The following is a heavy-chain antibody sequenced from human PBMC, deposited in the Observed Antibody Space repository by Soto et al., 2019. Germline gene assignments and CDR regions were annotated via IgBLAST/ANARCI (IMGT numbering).Heavy chain of an antibody. CDR2: INPSGGST. D-gene: IGHD1-1*01. CDR1: GYTFTSYY. CDR3: RGYPPRDQLGNLPGAF. V-gene: IGHV1-46*01. J-gene: IGHJ4*02. Sequence: QVQLVQSGAEVMQPGASVKVSCKASGYTFTSYYIQWVRQAPGQGLEWMGIINPSGGSTNYAQKFQGRVSMTRDTSTSTVYMELSSLRSEDTAMYCSRGYPPRDQLGNLPGAFWGQGTLVTVSS.